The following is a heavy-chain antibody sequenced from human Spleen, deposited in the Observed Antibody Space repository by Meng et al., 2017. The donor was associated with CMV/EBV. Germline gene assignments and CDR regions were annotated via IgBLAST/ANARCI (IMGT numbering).Heavy chain of an antibody. D-gene: IGHD2-15*01. CDR1: GPTFSNYY. CDR2: INPSGGSA. Sequence: SGPTFSNYYLHWVRQAPGQGLEWMGIINPSGGSATYAQKFQGRVTMTRDTSTTTVYMELSSLRSEDTAVYYCARDRESGGFFYFGYWGQGTLVTVSS. V-gene: IGHV1-46*01. CDR3: ARDRESGGFFYFGY. J-gene: IGHJ4*02.